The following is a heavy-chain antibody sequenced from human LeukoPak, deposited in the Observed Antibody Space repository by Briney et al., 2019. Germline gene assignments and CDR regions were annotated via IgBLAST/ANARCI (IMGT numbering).Heavy chain of an antibody. D-gene: IGHD5-12*01. V-gene: IGHV3-53*01. Sequence: GGSLRLSCAASGFTVSSNYMSWVRQAPGKGLEWVSVIYSGGSTYYADSVKGRFTISRDNSKNTLYLQMNSLRAEDTAVYYCARVSFESGSFDYWGQETLVTVSS. CDR2: IYSGGST. CDR3: ARVSFESGSFDY. J-gene: IGHJ4*02. CDR1: GFTVSSNY.